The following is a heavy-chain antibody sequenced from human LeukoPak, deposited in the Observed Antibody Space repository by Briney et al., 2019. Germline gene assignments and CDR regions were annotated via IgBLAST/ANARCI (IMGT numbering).Heavy chain of an antibody. D-gene: IGHD3-22*01. CDR3: AREEANDSSGYYYAY. V-gene: IGHV4-4*07. Sequence: SSETLSLSCTVSGDSISSYYWSWIRQPAGKGLEWIGRIYTRGSTNYNPSLKSRVTMSVDTSKNQFSLKLSSVTAADTVVYYCAREEANDSSGYYYAYWGQGTLVTVSS. CDR1: GDSISSYY. J-gene: IGHJ4*02. CDR2: IYTRGST.